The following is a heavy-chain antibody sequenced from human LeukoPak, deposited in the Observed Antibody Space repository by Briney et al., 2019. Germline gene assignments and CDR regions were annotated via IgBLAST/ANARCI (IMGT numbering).Heavy chain of an antibody. J-gene: IGHJ4*02. Sequence: GGSLRLSCEASGITFSNYGMHWVRQAPGKVLEWVAVISSSGTTTYYADSVKGRFTISRDNSKNALYLQMSSLRAEDAAVYYCASGSWNDYWGQGTLVTVSS. CDR2: ISSSGTTT. CDR3: ASGSWNDY. V-gene: IGHV3-30*03. D-gene: IGHD1-1*01. CDR1: GITFSNYG.